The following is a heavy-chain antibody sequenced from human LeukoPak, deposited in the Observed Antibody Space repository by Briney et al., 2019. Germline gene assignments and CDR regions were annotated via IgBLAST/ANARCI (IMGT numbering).Heavy chain of an antibody. D-gene: IGHD5-18*01. J-gene: IGHJ4*02. CDR2: IKEDGSED. CDR1: GFKFSDYG. Sequence: GGSLRLSCVASGFKFSDYGMHWVRQAPGKGLEWVANIKEDGSEDYYADSVKGRFAISKDNAKNSLYLQMNSLRAEDTAMYYCARDADGYEDWGQGALVTVSS. V-gene: IGHV3-7*01. CDR3: ARDADGYED.